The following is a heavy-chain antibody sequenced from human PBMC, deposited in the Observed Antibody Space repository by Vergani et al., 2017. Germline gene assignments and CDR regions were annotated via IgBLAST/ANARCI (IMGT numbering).Heavy chain of an antibody. J-gene: IGHJ3*02. V-gene: IGHV3-21*01. CDR1: GFTFSSYS. CDR2: ISSSSSYI. D-gene: IGHD6-13*01. Sequence: EVQLVESGGGLVKPGGSLRLSCAASGFTFSSYSMNWVRQAPGKGLEWVSSISSSSSYIYYADSVKGRFTISRDNAKNSLYLQMNSLRAEDTAVYYCARLWSGSWYNAFDIWGQGTMVTVSS. CDR3: ARLWSGSWYNAFDI.